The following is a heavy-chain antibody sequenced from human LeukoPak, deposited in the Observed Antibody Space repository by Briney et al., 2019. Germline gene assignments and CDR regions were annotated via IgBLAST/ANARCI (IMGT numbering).Heavy chain of an antibody. CDR3: ARVGARVITNFDY. CDR2: IIPILSIA. J-gene: IGHJ4*02. V-gene: IGHV1-69*04. Sequence: GASVKVSCKASGGTFSSYAISWVRQAPGQGLEWMGRIIPILSIANYAQKFQGRVTITADKSTSTAYMELSSLRSEDTAVYYCARVGARVITNFDYWGQGTLVTVSS. CDR1: GGTFSSYA. D-gene: IGHD3-22*01.